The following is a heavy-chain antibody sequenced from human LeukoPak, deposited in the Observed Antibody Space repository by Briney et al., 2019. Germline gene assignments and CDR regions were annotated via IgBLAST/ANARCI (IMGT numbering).Heavy chain of an antibody. Sequence: SETLSLTCTVSGGSISSGGYYWSWIRQHPGKGLEWIGYIYYSGSTNYNPSLKSRVTISVDTSKNQFSLKLSSVTAADTAVYYCATSSSGWYGDPYYFDYWGQGTLVTVSS. J-gene: IGHJ4*02. D-gene: IGHD6-19*01. CDR3: ATSSSGWYGDPYYFDY. CDR1: GGSISSGGYY. V-gene: IGHV4-61*08. CDR2: IYYSGST.